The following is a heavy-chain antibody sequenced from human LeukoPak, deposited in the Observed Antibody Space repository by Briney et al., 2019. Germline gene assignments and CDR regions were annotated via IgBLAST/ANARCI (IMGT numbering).Heavy chain of an antibody. D-gene: IGHD4-17*01. V-gene: IGHV3-48*03. Sequence: PGGSLRLSCAASGFTFSSYEMNWVRQAPGKGLEWVSYISSSGSTIYYADSVKGRFTISRDNAKNSLYLRMNSLRAEDTAVYYCARESTMAGWTTVTTFCDYWGQGTLVTVSS. J-gene: IGHJ4*02. CDR1: GFTFSSYE. CDR3: ARESTMAGWTTVTTFCDY. CDR2: ISSSGSTI.